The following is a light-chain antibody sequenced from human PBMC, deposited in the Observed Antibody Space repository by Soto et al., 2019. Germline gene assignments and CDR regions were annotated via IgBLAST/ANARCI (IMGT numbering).Light chain of an antibody. Sequence: ESVLTQSPGTLSLSPGERAARSCRGSQIVASNFLAWYQQRPGQAPRLLIFGASNRAAGIPDRFSGSGSGTDFTLTVSRLEPEDFAVYYCQQYNNWPPWTFGQGTKVDIK. CDR3: QQYNNWPPWT. J-gene: IGKJ1*01. V-gene: IGKV3-20*01. CDR2: GAS. CDR1: QIVASNF.